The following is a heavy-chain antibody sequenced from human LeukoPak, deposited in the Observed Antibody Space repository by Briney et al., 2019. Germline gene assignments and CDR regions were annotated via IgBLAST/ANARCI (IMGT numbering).Heavy chain of an antibody. V-gene: IGHV1-69*05. D-gene: IGHD2-2*01. CDR3: ARGECSSTSCWLGFDY. J-gene: IGHJ4*02. Sequence: GASVKVSCKAYGGTFSSYAISWVRQAPGQGLEWMGGIIPIFGTANYAQKFQGRVTITTDESTSTAYMELSSLRSEDTAVYYCARGECSSTSCWLGFDYWGQGTLVTVSS. CDR2: IIPIFGTA. CDR1: GGTFSSYA.